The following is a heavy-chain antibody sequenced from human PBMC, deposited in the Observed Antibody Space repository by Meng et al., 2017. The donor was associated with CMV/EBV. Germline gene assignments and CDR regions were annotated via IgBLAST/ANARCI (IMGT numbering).Heavy chain of an antibody. J-gene: IGHJ6*02. Sequence: GGSLRLSCAASGFTFSDYYMSWIRQAPGKGLEWVSYISSSGSTIYYADSVKGRFTISRDNAKNSLYLQMNSLRAEDTAVYYCARDRRYCSSTSCYPPYYYYYGMDVWGQGTMVTVSS. V-gene: IGHV3-11*01. D-gene: IGHD2-2*01. CDR2: ISSSGSTI. CDR3: ARDRRYCSSTSCYPPYYYYYGMDV. CDR1: GFTFSDYY.